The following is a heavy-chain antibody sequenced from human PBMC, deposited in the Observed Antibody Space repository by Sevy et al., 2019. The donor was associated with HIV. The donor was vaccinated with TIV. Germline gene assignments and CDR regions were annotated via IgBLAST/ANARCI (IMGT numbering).Heavy chain of an antibody. D-gene: IGHD5-18*01. V-gene: IGHV3-23*01. Sequence: GGSLRLSCAASGFTVSTYAINWVRQAPGEGLEWVSAITGGGGSTYYADSVKGRFTISRDNSKNVVYLQMNSLRAEDTAVYYCAGGDTSRVTDLDYWGQGTLVTVSS. CDR3: AGGDTSRVTDLDY. CDR1: GFTVSTYA. J-gene: IGHJ4*02. CDR2: ITGGGGST.